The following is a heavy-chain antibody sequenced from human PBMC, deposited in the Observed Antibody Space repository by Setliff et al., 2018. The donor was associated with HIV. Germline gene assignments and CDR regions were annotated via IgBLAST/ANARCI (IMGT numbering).Heavy chain of an antibody. J-gene: IGHJ4*02. D-gene: IGHD2-15*01. V-gene: IGHV4-34*01. CDR3: ARGFPFCSGGNCRANYFDY. CDR2: INHSGST. Sequence: PSETLSLTCAVYGGSFSGYHWSWIRQPPGKGLEWIGEINHSGSTNYNPSLKSRVTISVDTSKNQFSLKLSSVTAADTAVFYCARGFPFCSGGNCRANYFDYWGQGTLVTVS. CDR1: GGSFSGYH.